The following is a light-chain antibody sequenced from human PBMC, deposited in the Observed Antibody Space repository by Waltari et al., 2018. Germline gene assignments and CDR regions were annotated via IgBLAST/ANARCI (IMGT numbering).Light chain of an antibody. J-gene: IGLJ1*01. CDR1: SSDVGGYIY. CDR2: DVS. CDR3: SSYTSSITLV. V-gene: IGLV2-14*03. Sequence: QSALTQPASVSGSPGQSITISCTGTSSDVGGYIYVSWYQQHPGKAPKLIIYDVSNRPSGGSNRFSASKSGNTASLTISGLQAEDEADYYCSSYTSSITLVFGTGTRVTVL.